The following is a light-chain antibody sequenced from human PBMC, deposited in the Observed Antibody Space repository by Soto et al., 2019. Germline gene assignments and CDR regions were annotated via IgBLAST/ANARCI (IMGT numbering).Light chain of an antibody. CDR1: QSVSSN. CDR2: GAS. CDR3: QQYNSWPPWT. Sequence: EIVMTQSPATLSVSPGERATLSCRASQSVSSNLAWYQQKPGQAPRLLIYGASTRATGSPARFSGSGSGTEFTLTISSLQSEDFAVYYCQQYNSWPPWTFGRGTKVEIK. J-gene: IGKJ1*01. V-gene: IGKV3D-15*01.